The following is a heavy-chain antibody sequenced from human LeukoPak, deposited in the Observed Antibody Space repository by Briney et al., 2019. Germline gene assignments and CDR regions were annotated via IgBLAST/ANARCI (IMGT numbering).Heavy chain of an antibody. CDR3: ARGGAGTYYKRDGWFDP. CDR2: MNPNTGNT. CDR1: GYTFNSYD. J-gene: IGHJ5*02. Sequence: ASVKVSCKASGYTFNSYDTNWVRQATGQGLEWMGWMNPNTGNTGYGERFQGRVTMTRDNSISTAYMELSSLTSEDTAVYYCARGGAGTYYKRDGWFDPWGQGTVVTVSS. V-gene: IGHV1-8*01. D-gene: IGHD3-10*01.